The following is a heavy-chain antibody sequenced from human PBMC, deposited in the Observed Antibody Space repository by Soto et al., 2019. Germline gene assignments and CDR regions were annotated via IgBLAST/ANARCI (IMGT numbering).Heavy chain of an antibody. CDR1: GYSFNSYW. Sequence: GESLKISCKGSGYSFNSYWIGWVRQMPGKALEWMGIIYPGDSDTRYSPSFQGQVTISADKSISTAYLQWSSLKASDTAMYYCAGGGVRGVITRTRDYYGMDVWGQGTTVTVSS. D-gene: IGHD3-10*01. J-gene: IGHJ6*02. CDR3: AGGGVRGVITRTRDYYGMDV. V-gene: IGHV5-51*01. CDR2: IYPGDSDT.